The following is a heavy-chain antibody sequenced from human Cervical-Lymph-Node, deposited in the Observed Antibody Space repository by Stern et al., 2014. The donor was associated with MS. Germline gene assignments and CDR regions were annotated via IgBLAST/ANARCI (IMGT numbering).Heavy chain of an antibody. CDR2: VDWDYDK. D-gene: IGHD3-16*01. V-gene: IGHV2-70*11. Sequence: ESGPALVKPTQTLTLTCTFSGFSLSAAGMCVTWVRQPPGKALEWLARVDWDYDKYYRTSLKTRLTISKDTSKNQVVLTMTNVDPVDTATYYCARIRRAPYAYYSLDIWGQGTTVTVSS. CDR1: GFSLSAAGMC. CDR3: ARIRRAPYAYYSLDI. J-gene: IGHJ6*02.